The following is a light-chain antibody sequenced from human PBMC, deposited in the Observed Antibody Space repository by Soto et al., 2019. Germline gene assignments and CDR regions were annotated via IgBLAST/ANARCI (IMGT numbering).Light chain of an antibody. Sequence: DIQMTQSPSTLSASVGDRVTITCRASQSISSWLAWYQQKPGKAPKLLIYKASSLESGVPSRFSGSATGTEFTLTISSLQPDDFATYYCHQYNSYWTFGQGNKVEI. CDR2: KAS. J-gene: IGKJ1*01. CDR1: QSISSW. V-gene: IGKV1-5*03. CDR3: HQYNSYWT.